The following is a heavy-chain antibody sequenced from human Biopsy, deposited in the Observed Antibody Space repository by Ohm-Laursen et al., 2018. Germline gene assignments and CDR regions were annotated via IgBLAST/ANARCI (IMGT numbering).Heavy chain of an antibody. CDR1: GFTFCNSG. CDR2: MSIAGSKT. Sequence: SLSLSCTASGFTFCNSGMYWVRQAPGKGLVLVSIMSIAGSKTDYGDSVKGRLNISRYNSKTTLDLQMSSLRVEDSAVYLCEKDKGTFNFYYFGLDVWGQGTTVTVSS. V-gene: IGHV3-30*18. CDR3: EKDKGTFNFYYFGLDV. J-gene: IGHJ6*02. D-gene: IGHD3-16*01.